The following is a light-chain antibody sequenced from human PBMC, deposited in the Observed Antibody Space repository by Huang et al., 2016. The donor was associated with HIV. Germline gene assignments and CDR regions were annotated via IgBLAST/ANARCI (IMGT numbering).Light chain of an antibody. CDR1: QSVSSSY. J-gene: IGKJ3*01. V-gene: IGKV3-20*01. CDR2: GAS. CDR3: QQYGSSPLFT. Sequence: EIVLTQSPGTLSLSPGERATLSCRASQSVSSSYLAGYQQKLGQAPRRLIYGASSRAAGSPDRFRGSGSGTDFTLTISRLEPEDFAVYYCQQYGSSPLFTFGPGTKVDIK.